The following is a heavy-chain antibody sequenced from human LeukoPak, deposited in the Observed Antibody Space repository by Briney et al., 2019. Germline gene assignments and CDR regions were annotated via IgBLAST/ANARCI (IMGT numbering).Heavy chain of an antibody. V-gene: IGHV3-11*01. CDR3: ARPITYYYDSSGLFDY. D-gene: IGHD3-22*01. J-gene: IGHJ4*02. CDR1: GFTFSDYY. Sequence: GALRLSCAASGFTFSDYYMSWIRQAPGKGLEWVSYISSSGSTIYYADSVKGRFTISRDNAKNSLYLQMNSLRAEDTAVYYCARPITYYYDSSGLFDYRGQGTLVTVSS. CDR2: ISSSGSTI.